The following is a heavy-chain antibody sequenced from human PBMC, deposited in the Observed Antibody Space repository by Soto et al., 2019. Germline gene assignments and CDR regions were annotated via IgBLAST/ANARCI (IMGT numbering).Heavy chain of an antibody. Sequence: ASVKVSCKASGYTFTSYGISWVRQAPGQGLEWMGWISAYNGNTNYAQKLQGRVTMTTDTSTSTAYMELRSLRSDDTAVYYCARVRSNYWSGYHGGSFDYWSQGTLVTVSS. CDR3: ARVRSNYWSGYHGGSFDY. D-gene: IGHD3-3*01. CDR2: ISAYNGNT. J-gene: IGHJ4*02. CDR1: GYTFTSYG. V-gene: IGHV1-18*01.